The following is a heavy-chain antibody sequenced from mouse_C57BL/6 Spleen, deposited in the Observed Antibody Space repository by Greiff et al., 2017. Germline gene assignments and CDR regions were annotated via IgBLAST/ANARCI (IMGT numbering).Heavy chain of an antibody. D-gene: IGHD2-1*01. CDR1: GYTFTSYW. J-gene: IGHJ4*01. CDR2: IDPNSGGT. CDR3: ASPWGNAYAKDY. Sequence: VQLQQPGAELVKPGASVKLSCKASGYTFTSYWMHWVKQRPGRGLEWRGRIDPNSGGTKYNEKFKSKATMTVDKPSSTAYMQLSSLTSEDSAVYYCASPWGNAYAKDYWGQGTSVTVSS. V-gene: IGHV1-62-3*01.